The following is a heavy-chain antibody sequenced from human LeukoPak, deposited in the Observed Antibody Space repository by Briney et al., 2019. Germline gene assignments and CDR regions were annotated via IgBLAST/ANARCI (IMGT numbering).Heavy chain of an antibody. V-gene: IGHV4-59*08. D-gene: IGHD1-26*01. Sequence: SETLSLTCTVSGGSMTSYYWSWLRQPPGKGLEWIGYIYYSGSTNYSPSLNSRVTISEDTPKNQFSLKLNSVTAADTAVYYCARQRTVGATVLDSWGQGTLVTVSS. CDR2: IYYSGST. CDR1: GGSMTSYY. J-gene: IGHJ4*02. CDR3: ARQRTVGATVLDS.